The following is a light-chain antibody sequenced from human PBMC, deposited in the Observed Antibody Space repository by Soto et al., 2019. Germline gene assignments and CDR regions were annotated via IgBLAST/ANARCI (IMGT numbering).Light chain of an antibody. V-gene: IGKV3-20*01. CDR2: NAS. Sequence: EIVLTQSPGTLSLSPGERATLSCRASQTVGSSYLAWYQQKPGQAPRLLMYNASTRATGIPDRFSGSGSGTDFTLTISRLEPEDFAVYYCQQYGSSPLTFGGGTKVEIK. J-gene: IGKJ4*01. CDR1: QTVGSSY. CDR3: QQYGSSPLT.